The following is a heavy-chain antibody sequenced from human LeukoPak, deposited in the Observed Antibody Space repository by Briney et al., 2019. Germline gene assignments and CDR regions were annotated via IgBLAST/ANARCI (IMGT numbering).Heavy chain of an antibody. CDR2: VNSGDYGNT. CDR3: AKGEQQLAHNAFDI. CDR1: GFTVGTNY. D-gene: IGHD6-13*01. J-gene: IGHJ3*02. V-gene: IGHV3-53*01. Sequence: GGSLRLSCAASGFTVGTNYMSWVRQAPGKGPEWVAGVNSGDYGNTYYPDSVKGRFTISRDNSKNTLFLQMSNLRPEGTALYYCAKGEQQLAHNAFDIWGQGTLVTVSS.